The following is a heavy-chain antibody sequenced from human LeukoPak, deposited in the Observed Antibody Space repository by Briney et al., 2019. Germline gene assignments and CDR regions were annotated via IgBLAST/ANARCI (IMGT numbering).Heavy chain of an antibody. D-gene: IGHD1-20*01. V-gene: IGHV3-30*03. CDR1: GFIFSSYG. CDR3: LRDLNWSLDQ. J-gene: IGHJ4*02. CDR2: ISYDGSNK. Sequence: GGSLRLSCAASGFIFSSYGMHWVRQAPGKGLEWVAVISYDGSNKYYADSVKGRFTISRDNSKNTLYLQMNSLRAEDTAVYYCLRDLNWSLDQWGQGTLVTVSS.